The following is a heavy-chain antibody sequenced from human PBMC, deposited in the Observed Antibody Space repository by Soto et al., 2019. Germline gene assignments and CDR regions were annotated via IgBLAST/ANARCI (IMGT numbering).Heavy chain of an antibody. CDR2: ISAYNGNT. CDR1: GYTFTSYG. J-gene: IGHJ6*02. Sequence: GASVKVSCKASGYTFTSYGISWVRQAPGQGLEWMGWISAYNGNTNYVQKLQGRVTMTTDTSTSTAYMELRSLRSDDTAVYYCARVGCSSTSCYTYPRYYYYYYGMDVWGQGTTVTVSS. V-gene: IGHV1-18*04. D-gene: IGHD2-2*02. CDR3: ARVGCSSTSCYTYPRYYYYYYGMDV.